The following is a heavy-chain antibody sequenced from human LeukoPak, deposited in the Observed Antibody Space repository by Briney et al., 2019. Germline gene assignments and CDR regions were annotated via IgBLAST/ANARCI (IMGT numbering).Heavy chain of an antibody. V-gene: IGHV3-7*01. Sequence: GGSLRLSCAASGFTFSSYGMHWVRQAPGKGLEWVANIKQDGSEKYYVDSVKGRFTISRDNAKNSLYLQMNSLRAEDTAVYYCARSRERKTGFDYWGQGTLVTVSS. D-gene: IGHD1-1*01. CDR2: IKQDGSEK. CDR3: ARSRERKTGFDY. J-gene: IGHJ4*02. CDR1: GFTFSSYG.